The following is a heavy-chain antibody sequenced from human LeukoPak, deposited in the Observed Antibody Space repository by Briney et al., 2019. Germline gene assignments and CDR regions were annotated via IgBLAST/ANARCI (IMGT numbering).Heavy chain of an antibody. CDR1: GYSFTSYW. V-gene: IGHV5-51*01. Sequence: GESLKISCKGSGYSFTSYWVGWVRQMPRKGLEWMGIIYPGDSDTRYSPSFQGQVTISADRSISTAYLQWSSLKASDTAMYYCARTYYYDSSGYYSDYFDYWGQGTLVTVSS. CDR3: ARTYYYDSSGYYSDYFDY. CDR2: IYPGDSDT. D-gene: IGHD3-22*01. J-gene: IGHJ4*02.